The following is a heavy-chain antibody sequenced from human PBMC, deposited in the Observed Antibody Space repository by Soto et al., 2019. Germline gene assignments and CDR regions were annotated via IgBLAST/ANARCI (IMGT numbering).Heavy chain of an antibody. J-gene: IGHJ6*02. V-gene: IGHV1-2*04. CDR2: INPNSGGT. CDR3: ARGAAAGTQTSGSYVLFYYGMDV. D-gene: IGHD6-13*01. Sequence: GASVKVSCKASGYTFTGYYMHWVRQAPGQGLEWMGWINPNSGGTNYAQKFQGWVTMTRDTSISTAYMELSRLRSDDTAVYYCARGAAAGTQTSGSYVLFYYGMDVWGQGTTVTVSS. CDR1: GYTFTGYY.